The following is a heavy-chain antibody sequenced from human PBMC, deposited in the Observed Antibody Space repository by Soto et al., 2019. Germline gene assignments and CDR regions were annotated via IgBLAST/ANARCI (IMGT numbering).Heavy chain of an antibody. Sequence: EVQLVESGGGLVQPGGSLRLSCEASGFTFRNYDMHWVRQGTGKGLEWVSGISAAGDPDYADSVEGRFTISRENAQNSFFLQMNSLRVGDTAFYYCARTDIDFYGLDVWGQGTKVIVSS. CDR3: ARTDIDFYGLDV. J-gene: IGHJ6*02. CDR1: GFTFRNYD. CDR2: ISAAGDP. V-gene: IGHV3-13*05.